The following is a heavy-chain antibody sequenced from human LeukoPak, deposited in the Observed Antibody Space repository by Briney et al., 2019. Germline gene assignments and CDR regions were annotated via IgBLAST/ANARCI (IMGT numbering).Heavy chain of an antibody. CDR2: IYHSGST. Sequence: SETLSLTCTVSGGSISSGGYYWSWIRQPPGKGLEWIGYIYHSGSTYYNPSLKSRVTISVDRSKNQFSLKLSSVTAADTAVYYCARVTGDWGSPPNYFDYWGQGTLVTVSS. CDR1: GGSISSGGYY. D-gene: IGHD2-21*01. V-gene: IGHV4-30-2*01. CDR3: ARVTGDWGSPPNYFDY. J-gene: IGHJ4*02.